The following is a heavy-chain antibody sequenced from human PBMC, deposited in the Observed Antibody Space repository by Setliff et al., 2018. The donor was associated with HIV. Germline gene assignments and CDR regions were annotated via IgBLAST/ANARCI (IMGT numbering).Heavy chain of an antibody. V-gene: IGHV3-48*04. CDR2: ISGSSTTI. Sequence: GGSLRLSCAASGFHFSAYIMNWVRQAPGKGLEWISYISGSSTTIYYADSVKGRFTISRDNAKNSLYLQMNSLRAEDTAVYYCARDMVAVAGNKFDYWGQGTLVTVSS. CDR1: GFHFSAYI. J-gene: IGHJ4*02. D-gene: IGHD6-19*01. CDR3: ARDMVAVAGNKFDY.